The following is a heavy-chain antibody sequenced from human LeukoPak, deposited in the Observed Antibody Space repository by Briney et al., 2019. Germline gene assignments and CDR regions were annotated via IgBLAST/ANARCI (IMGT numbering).Heavy chain of an antibody. CDR1: GGSISSNSYY. D-gene: IGHD6-19*01. J-gene: IGHJ6*02. CDR2: IYVSGST. V-gene: IGHV4-39*07. CDR3: ARAESSGWSYYYYGMDV. Sequence: SETLSLTCTVSGGSISSNSYYWGWIRQPPGKGLEWIGSIYVSGSTYYNPSLKSRVTTSIDTSKNQFSLKLSSVTAADTAAYYCARAESSGWSYYYYGMDVWGQGTSVTVSS.